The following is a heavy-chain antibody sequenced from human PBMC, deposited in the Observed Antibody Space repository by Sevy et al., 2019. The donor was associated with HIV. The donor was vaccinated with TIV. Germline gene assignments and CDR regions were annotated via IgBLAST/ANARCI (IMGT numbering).Heavy chain of an antibody. CDR1: GFTFGDYA. J-gene: IGHJ4*02. Sequence: GGSLRLSCTTSGFTFGDYAMNWVRQAPGKVLEWVAFLKSKADGGTVDHAASVKGRFTISRDDSKSIAYLQMNDLTTEDTGVYYCTRWKGLQSIFDYWGQGALVTVSS. CDR3: TRWKGLQSIFDY. CDR2: LKSKADGGTV. V-gene: IGHV3-49*04. D-gene: IGHD1-1*01.